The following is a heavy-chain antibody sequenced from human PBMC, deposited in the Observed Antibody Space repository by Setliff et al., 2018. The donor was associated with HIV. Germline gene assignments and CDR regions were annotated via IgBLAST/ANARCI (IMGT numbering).Heavy chain of an antibody. J-gene: IGHJ4*02. D-gene: IGHD3-22*01. CDR2: ISYSGST. V-gene: IGHV4-39*07. Sequence: PSETLSLTCTVSGGSISSSSYYWGWIRQPPGKGLEWIGSISYSGSTYYNPSLKSRVTISVDTSKNQFSLKLSSVTAADTAVYYCARVGYYDSSFDYWGQGTLVTVSS. CDR1: GGSISSSSYY. CDR3: ARVGYYDSSFDY.